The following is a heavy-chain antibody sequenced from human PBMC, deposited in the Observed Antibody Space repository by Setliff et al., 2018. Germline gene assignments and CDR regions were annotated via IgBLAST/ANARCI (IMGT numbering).Heavy chain of an antibody. CDR3: AKDYYDILSAAGMDV. V-gene: IGHV3-30*02. J-gene: IGHJ6*02. D-gene: IGHD3-9*01. CDR1: GFTSSSYG. Sequence: PGGSLRLSCAASGFTSSSYGMHWVRQAPGKGLEWVAFIRYDGSNKYYADSVKGRFTISRDNSKKTLYLQMNSLRAEETAVYYCAKDYYDILSAAGMDVWGQGTTVTVSS. CDR2: IRYDGSNK.